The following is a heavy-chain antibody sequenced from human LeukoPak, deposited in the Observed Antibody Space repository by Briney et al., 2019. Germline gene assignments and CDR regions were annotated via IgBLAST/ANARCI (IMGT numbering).Heavy chain of an antibody. J-gene: IGHJ4*02. V-gene: IGHV3-30*18. CDR2: ISYDGSNK. Sequence: GGSLRLSCAASGFTFSSYGMHWVRQAPGRGLEWVAVISYDGSNKYYADSVKGRFTISRDNSKNTLYLQMNSLRAEDTAVYYCAKVLVMSYYDSLDYWGQGTLVTVSS. CDR3: AKVLVMSYYDSLDY. D-gene: IGHD3-22*01. CDR1: GFTFSSYG.